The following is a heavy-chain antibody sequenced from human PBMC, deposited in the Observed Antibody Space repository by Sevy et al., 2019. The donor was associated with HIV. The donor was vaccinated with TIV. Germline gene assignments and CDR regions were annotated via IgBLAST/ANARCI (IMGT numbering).Heavy chain of an antibody. CDR1: GGSISSYY. CDR3: ARRDYSNYEGYWFDP. J-gene: IGHJ5*02. D-gene: IGHD4-4*01. CDR2: IYYSGST. V-gene: IGHV4-59*12. Sequence: SETLSLTCTVSGGSISSYYWSWIRQPPGKGLEWIGYIYYSGSTNYNPSLKSRVTISVDMSKNQFSLKLSSVTAADTAVYYCARRDYSNYEGYWFDPWGQGTLVTVSS.